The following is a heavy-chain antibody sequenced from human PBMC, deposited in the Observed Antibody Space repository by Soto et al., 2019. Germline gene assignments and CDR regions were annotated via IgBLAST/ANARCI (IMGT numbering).Heavy chain of an antibody. J-gene: IGHJ6*02. CDR3: AKAVAAAYYYHYYGMDV. Sequence: GGSLRLSCEASGFALATYAMHWVRQAPGKGLEWVALISSDGTKKHLADSVKGRFTITRDNSKSFVYLQMKSVRGEDTAVYYCAKAVAAAYYYHYYGMDVWGQGTTVTV. V-gene: IGHV3-30-3*01. CDR2: ISSDGTKK. D-gene: IGHD6-13*01. CDR1: GFALATYA.